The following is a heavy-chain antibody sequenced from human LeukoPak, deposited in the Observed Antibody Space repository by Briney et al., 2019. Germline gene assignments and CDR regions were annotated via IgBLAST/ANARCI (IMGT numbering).Heavy chain of an antibody. Sequence: SETLSLTCAVSDDSFSSHYWTWIRQPPGKGLEWIGYISYIGTTNYNPSLKSRVTISVDTSKNQFSLKLSSVTAADTAVYYCARYCTSTTCILRGFDYWGQGTLVTVSS. D-gene: IGHD2-2*01. V-gene: IGHV4-59*08. CDR1: DDSFSSHY. CDR3: ARYCTSTTCILRGFDY. J-gene: IGHJ4*02. CDR2: ISYIGTT.